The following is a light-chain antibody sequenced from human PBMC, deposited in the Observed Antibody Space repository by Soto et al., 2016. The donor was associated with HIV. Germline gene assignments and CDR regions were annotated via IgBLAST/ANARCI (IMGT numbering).Light chain of an antibody. J-gene: IGLJ1*01. CDR3: QIWDSSSDHYV. CDR1: NIGSKS. Sequence: SYELTQPPSVSAAPGKTATITCGGNNIGSKSVHWYQQKPGQAPVLVVHDDSDRPSGIPERYSGSKSGNTATLTINRVEAGDEADYYCQIWDSSSDHYVFGTGTKVTVL. V-gene: IGLV3-21*03. CDR2: DDS.